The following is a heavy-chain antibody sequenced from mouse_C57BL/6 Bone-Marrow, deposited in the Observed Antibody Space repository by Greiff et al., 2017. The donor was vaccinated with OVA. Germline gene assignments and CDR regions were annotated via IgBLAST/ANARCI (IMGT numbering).Heavy chain of an antibody. CDR2: IRSKSNNYAT. D-gene: IGHD1-1*01. Sequence: DVKLVESGGGLVQPKGSLKLSCAASGFSFNTYAMNWVRQAPGKGLEWVARIRSKSNNYATYYADSVKDRFTISRDDSESMLYLQMNNLKTEDTAMYYCVRQYYYGSSYEFWYFDVWGTGTTVTVSS. CDR3: VRQYYYGSSYEFWYFDV. J-gene: IGHJ1*03. CDR1: GFSFNTYA. V-gene: IGHV10-1*01.